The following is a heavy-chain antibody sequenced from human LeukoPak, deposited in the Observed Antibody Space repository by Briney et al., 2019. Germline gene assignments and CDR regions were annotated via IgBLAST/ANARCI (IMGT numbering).Heavy chain of an antibody. V-gene: IGHV4-61*01. CDR2: VSYSGST. J-gene: IGHJ6*02. Sequence: PSEALSLTCTVSGGSISSSSYYWTWVRQPPGKGLEWIGYVSYSGSTNYNPSLKTRVSILVDTPRNQFSLQLSSVTAADTAVYFCARETPSRSDYDTWGERYYFYGMDVWGQGTTVTVSS. CDR3: ARETPSRSDYDTWGERYYFYGMDV. CDR1: GGSISSSSYY. D-gene: IGHD5-12*01.